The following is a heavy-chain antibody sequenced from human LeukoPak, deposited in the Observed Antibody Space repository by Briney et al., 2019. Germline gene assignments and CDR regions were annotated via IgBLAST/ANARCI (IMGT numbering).Heavy chain of an antibody. V-gene: IGHV3-23*01. J-gene: IGHJ4*02. Sequence: GGSLRLSCAASGFTFTNCDMVWVRQAPGKGLEWVSGISASGDRTYYADSVKGRFTISRDNSKSALFLQMNSLRAEDTAIYYCAKDAPRSSGWFFLDFWGQGTLVTVSS. CDR3: AKDAPRSSGWFFLDF. CDR2: ISASGDRT. D-gene: IGHD6-19*01. CDR1: GFTFTNCD.